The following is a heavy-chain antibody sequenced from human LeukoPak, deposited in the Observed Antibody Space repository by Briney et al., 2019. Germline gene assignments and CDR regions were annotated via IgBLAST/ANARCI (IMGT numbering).Heavy chain of an antibody. CDR2: INHSGST. V-gene: IGHV4-34*01. CDR1: GGSFSGYY. Sequence: SETLSLTCAVYGGSFSGYYWSRIRQPPGKGLEWIGEINHSGSTNYNPSLKSRVTISVDTSKNQFSLKLSSVTAADTAVYYCVWGGSYSNFDYWGQGTLVTVSS. J-gene: IGHJ4*02. CDR3: VWGGSYSNFDY. D-gene: IGHD1-26*01.